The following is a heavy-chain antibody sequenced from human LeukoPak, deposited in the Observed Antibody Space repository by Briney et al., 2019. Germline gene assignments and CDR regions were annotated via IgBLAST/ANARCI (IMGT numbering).Heavy chain of an antibody. CDR1: GFTVSSNY. D-gene: IGHD3-10*01. Sequence: GGSLRLSCAASGFTVSSNYMSWVRQAPGKGLEWVSVIYSGGSTYYADSVKGRFTISRDNSKNTLYLQMNGLRAEDTAVYYCARASGYYYYGMDVWGKGTTVTVSS. V-gene: IGHV3-53*01. J-gene: IGHJ6*04. CDR2: IYSGGST. CDR3: ARASGYYYYGMDV.